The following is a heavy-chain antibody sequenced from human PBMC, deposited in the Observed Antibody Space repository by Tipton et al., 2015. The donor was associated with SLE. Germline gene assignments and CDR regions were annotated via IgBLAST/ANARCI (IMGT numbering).Heavy chain of an antibody. J-gene: IGHJ4*02. D-gene: IGHD2-15*01. CDR2: IRYDGSNK. V-gene: IGHV3-30*02. Sequence: SGFTFSSYGMHWVRQAPGKGLEWVAFIRYDGSNKYYADSVKGRFTISRDNSKNTLYLQMNSLRAEDTALYYCAKAVVGYCSGGSCGPGYWGQGTLVTVSS. CDR3: AKAVVGYCSGGSCGPGY. CDR1: GFTFSSYG.